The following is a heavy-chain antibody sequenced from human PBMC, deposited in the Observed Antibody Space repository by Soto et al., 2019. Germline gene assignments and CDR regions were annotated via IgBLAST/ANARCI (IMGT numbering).Heavy chain of an antibody. D-gene: IGHD3-22*01. CDR1: GGTFSSYA. J-gene: IGHJ4*02. CDR2: IIPIFGTA. CDR3: ARAYYYDSSGYYYDY. V-gene: IGHV1-69*01. Sequence: GXSVKGSCKASGGTFSSYAISWVRQAPVQGLEWMGGIIPIFGTANYAQKFQGRVTITADESTSTAYMELSSLRSEDTAVYYCARAYYYDSSGYYYDYWGQGTLVTVSS.